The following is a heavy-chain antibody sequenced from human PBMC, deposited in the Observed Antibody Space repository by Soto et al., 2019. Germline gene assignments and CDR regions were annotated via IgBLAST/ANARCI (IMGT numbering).Heavy chain of an antibody. V-gene: IGHV3-15*01. CDR1: GFTFSNAW. CDR2: IKSKTDGGTT. J-gene: IGHJ4*02. D-gene: IGHD6-13*01. Sequence: EVQLVESGGGLVKPGGSLRLSCAASGFTFSNAWMSWVRQAPGKGLEWVGRIKSKTDGGTTDYAAPVKGRFTISRDDSKNTLYLQMNSLKTEDTAVYYCTTEELAAADYCDYWGQGTLVTVSS. CDR3: TTEELAAADYCDY.